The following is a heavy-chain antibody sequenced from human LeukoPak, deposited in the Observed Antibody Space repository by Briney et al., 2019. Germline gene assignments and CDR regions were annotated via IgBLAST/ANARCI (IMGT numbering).Heavy chain of an antibody. Sequence: ASVKVSCKASGYTFTSYGISWVRQAPGQGLEWMGWISAYNGNTNYAQKLQGRVTMTTDTSTSTAYMELRSLRSDDTAVYYCARVVSAIFGGYYYGMDVWGQGTTVTVSS. CDR3: ARVVSAIFGGYYYGMDV. J-gene: IGHJ6*02. CDR1: GYTFTSYG. V-gene: IGHV1-18*01. D-gene: IGHD3-3*01. CDR2: ISAYNGNT.